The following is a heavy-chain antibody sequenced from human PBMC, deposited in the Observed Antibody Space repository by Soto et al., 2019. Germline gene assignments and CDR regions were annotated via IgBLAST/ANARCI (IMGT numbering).Heavy chain of an antibody. J-gene: IGHJ2*01. Sequence: QVQLVQSGAEVKKPGSSVKVSCKVSGGTFTSYAIGWVRQAPGPGLEWMGGIIPITGTVNYAQKFQGRVTITADESTTTVYMELGSLRSEDTALYYWAREYSSSSQYVYFDGWGRGTLVTVSS. CDR2: IIPITGTV. CDR1: GGTFTSYA. V-gene: IGHV1-69*01. CDR3: AREYSSSSQYVYFDG. D-gene: IGHD6-6*01.